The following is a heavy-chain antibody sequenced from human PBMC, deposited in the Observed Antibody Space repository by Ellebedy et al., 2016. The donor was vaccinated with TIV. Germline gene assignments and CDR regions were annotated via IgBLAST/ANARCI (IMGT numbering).Heavy chain of an antibody. V-gene: IGHV3-64*02. J-gene: IGHJ4*02. CDR2: ISSNGGGT. D-gene: IGHD2-8*02. Sequence: GGSLRLXXEASGFNFNKYAMHWVRQAPGKALEYVSAISSNGGGTYYADSVRGRFTISRDNSMNMVYLQMASLTSEDMGVYYCARVDNTGHYHEDYWGQGTLVTVSS. CDR3: ARVDNTGHYHEDY. CDR1: GFNFNKYA.